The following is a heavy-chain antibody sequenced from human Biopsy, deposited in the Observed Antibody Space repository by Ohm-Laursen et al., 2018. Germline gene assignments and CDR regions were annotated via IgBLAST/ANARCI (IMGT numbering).Heavy chain of an antibody. CDR1: GFTFSNAW. Sequence: SLRLSCAASGFTFSNAWMSWVRQAPGKGLEWVGRIKRGTDGGTTDYAAPVKGRLTISRDDSKNTLYLQMNSLKTEDTAVYYCMATTGAGSYETYWGPGTLVTVFS. J-gene: IGHJ4*02. CDR2: IKRGTDGGTT. D-gene: IGHD3-10*01. V-gene: IGHV3-15*01. CDR3: MATTGAGSYETY.